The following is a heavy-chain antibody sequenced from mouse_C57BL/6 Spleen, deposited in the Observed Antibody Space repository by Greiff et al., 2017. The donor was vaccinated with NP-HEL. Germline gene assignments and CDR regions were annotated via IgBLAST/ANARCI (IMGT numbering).Heavy chain of an antibody. CDR3: ARSGSSFYWYFDV. D-gene: IGHD1-1*01. CDR2: ISYDGSN. CDR1: GYSITSGYY. V-gene: IGHV3-6*01. Sequence: DVKLQESGPGLVKPSQSLSLTCSVTGYSITSGYYWNWIRQFPGNKLEWMGYISYDGSNNYNPSLKNRISITRDTSKNQFFLKLNSVTTEDTATYYCARSGSSFYWYFDVWGTGTTVTVSS. J-gene: IGHJ1*03.